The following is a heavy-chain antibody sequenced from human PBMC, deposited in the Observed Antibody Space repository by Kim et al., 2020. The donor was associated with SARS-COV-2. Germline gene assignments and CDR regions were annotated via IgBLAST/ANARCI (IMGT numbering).Heavy chain of an antibody. Sequence: GGSLRLSCAASGFTFDDYVMHWVRQAPGKGLEWVSGISWNSGSIGYADSVKGRFTISRDNAKNSLYLQMNSLRAEDTALYYCAKGPEIFNYYYGMDVWGQGTTVTVSS. CDR1: GFTFDDYV. V-gene: IGHV3-9*01. CDR2: ISWNSGSI. CDR3: AKGPEIFNYYYGMDV. D-gene: IGHD3-9*01. J-gene: IGHJ6*02.